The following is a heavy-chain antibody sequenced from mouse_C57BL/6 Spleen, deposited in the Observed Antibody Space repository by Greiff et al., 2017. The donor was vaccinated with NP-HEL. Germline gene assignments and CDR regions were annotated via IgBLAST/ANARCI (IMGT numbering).Heavy chain of an antibody. CDR2: ISGGGGNT. V-gene: IGHV5-9*01. Sequence: DVMLVESGGGLVKPGGSLKLSCAASGFTFSSYTMSWVRQTPEKRLEWVATISGGGGNTYYPDSVKGRFTISRDNAKNTLYLQMSSLRSEDTALYYCARHVLEGFAYWGQGTLVTVSA. J-gene: IGHJ3*01. CDR3: ARHVLEGFAY. CDR1: GFTFSSYT.